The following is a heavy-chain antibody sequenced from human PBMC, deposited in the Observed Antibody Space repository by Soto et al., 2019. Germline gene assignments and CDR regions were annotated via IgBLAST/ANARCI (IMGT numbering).Heavy chain of an antibody. Sequence: PGGSLRLSCAASGFTFSDYYMSWIRQAPGKGLEWVSYISSSGSTIYYADSVKGRFTISRDNAKNSLYLQMNSLRAEDTAVYYCARVHVDTAILFDYWGQGTLVTVSS. J-gene: IGHJ4*02. CDR1: GFTFSDYY. CDR2: ISSSGSTI. V-gene: IGHV3-11*01. D-gene: IGHD5-18*01. CDR3: ARVHVDTAILFDY.